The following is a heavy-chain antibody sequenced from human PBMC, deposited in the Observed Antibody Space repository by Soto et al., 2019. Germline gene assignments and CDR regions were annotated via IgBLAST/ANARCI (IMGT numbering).Heavy chain of an antibody. V-gene: IGHV1-18*01. CDR3: TREGSAPYYYYGMDA. J-gene: IGHJ6*02. CDR2: INTHNGNT. D-gene: IGHD3-10*01. Sequence: ASVKVSCKASGYTFTSYAISWVRQAPGQGLEWMGWINTHNGNTNYAQNLQGRVIMTADTSTSTAYMELRSLRSDDTAIYYCTREGSAPYYYYGMDAWGQGTTGTVSS. CDR1: GYTFTSYA.